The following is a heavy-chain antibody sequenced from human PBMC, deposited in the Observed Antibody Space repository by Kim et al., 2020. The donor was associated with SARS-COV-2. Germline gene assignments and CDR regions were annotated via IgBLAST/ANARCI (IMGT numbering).Heavy chain of an antibody. V-gene: IGHV4-34*01. CDR2: INYDRST. CDR3: ARGRYFDWLFLQSPQYFDF. J-gene: IGHJ4*02. Sequence: SETLSLTCAVYGDPVNGYYWSWIRQPPGKGLEWIGEINYDRSTNYKPSLKSRVIMSLDSYKSQFSLRLTSLTAADKAVYYCARGRYFDWLFLQSPQYFDFWGQRNLVTVSS. D-gene: IGHD3-9*01. CDR1: GDPVNGYY.